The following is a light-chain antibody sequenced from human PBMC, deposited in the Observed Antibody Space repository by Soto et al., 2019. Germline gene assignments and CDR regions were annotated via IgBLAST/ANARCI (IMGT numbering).Light chain of an antibody. J-gene: IGKJ2*01. CDR1: QDISTW. Sequence: DIQMTQSPSSVSASVGDRVTFTCRASQDISTWLAWYQQKPGKAPNLLVYDASTLQSGVPSRFSGRGSGTEFTLTINSLQPEDFATYYCQQTNSFVPWTFGQGTKLEIK. CDR3: QQTNSFVPWT. V-gene: IGKV1-12*01. CDR2: DAS.